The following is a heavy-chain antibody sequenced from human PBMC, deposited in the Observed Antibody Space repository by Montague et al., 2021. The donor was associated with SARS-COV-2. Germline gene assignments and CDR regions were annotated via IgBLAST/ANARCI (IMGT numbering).Heavy chain of an antibody. D-gene: IGHD3-16*01. V-gene: IGHV2-5*02. CDR2: IYWDDDK. Sequence: PALVKPTQTLTLTCTFSGFSLTTSGVSVNWIRQPLGGALEWLALIYWDDDKRYSSSLGSRLTITKDTSKNQVVLTMTNMDPVDTATYFCTHYRPSTGGTWGQGALVTVSS. CDR3: THYRPSTGGT. CDR1: GFSLTTSGVS. J-gene: IGHJ5*02.